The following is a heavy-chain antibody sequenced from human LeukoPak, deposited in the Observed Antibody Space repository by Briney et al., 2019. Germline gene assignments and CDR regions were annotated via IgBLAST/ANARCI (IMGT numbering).Heavy chain of an antibody. J-gene: IGHJ6*03. CDR3: ARVTVVVYYYYMDV. CDR1: GFSLSDYW. CDR2: ISSSSSYI. D-gene: IGHD3-22*01. V-gene: IGHV3-21*01. Sequence: GSLRLSCAGSGFSLSDYWMNWVRQAPGKGLEWVSSISSSSSYIYYADSVKGRFTISRDNAKNSLYLQMNSLRAEDAAVYYCARVTVVVYYYYMDVWGKGTTVTVSS.